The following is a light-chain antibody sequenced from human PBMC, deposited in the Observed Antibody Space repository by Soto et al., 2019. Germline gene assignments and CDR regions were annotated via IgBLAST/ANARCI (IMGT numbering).Light chain of an antibody. J-gene: IGLJ1*01. CDR2: NSN. Sequence: QSVLSQPPSASGTPGQTVIISCSGSRSDIGSNFVNWYQHLPGTAPKLLIYNSNQRPSGVPDRFSGSKPGTSASLAISGLQSEDEADYYCAACDDSLTGPVFGTGTKVT. CDR1: RSDIGSNF. V-gene: IGLV1-44*01. CDR3: AACDDSLTGPV.